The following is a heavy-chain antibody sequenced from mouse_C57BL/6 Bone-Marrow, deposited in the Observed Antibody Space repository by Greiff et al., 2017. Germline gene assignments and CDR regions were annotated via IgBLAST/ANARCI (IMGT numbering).Heavy chain of an antibody. D-gene: IGHD1-1*02. CDR1: GYTFTSYG. J-gene: IGHJ2*01. Sequence: VKLVESGAELARPGASVKLSCKASGYTFTSYGISWVKQRTGQGLEWIGEIYPRSGNTYYNEKFKGKATLTADKSSSTAYMELRSLTSEDSAVYFCARRSLARVADYWGQGTTLTVSS. CDR3: ARRSLARVADY. V-gene: IGHV1-81*01. CDR2: IYPRSGNT.